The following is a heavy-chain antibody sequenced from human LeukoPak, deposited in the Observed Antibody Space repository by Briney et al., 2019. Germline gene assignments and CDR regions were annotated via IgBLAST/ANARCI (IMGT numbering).Heavy chain of an antibody. D-gene: IGHD4-17*01. CDR3: ARDDGFRGVDF. J-gene: IGHJ4*02. V-gene: IGHV3-7*01. CDR2: INRDGSEA. CDR1: GFSTSW. Sequence: HPGGSLRLSCAAPGFSTSWMSWVRRAPGRGLEWVANINRDGSEAYYVDSVKGRFTISRDNAKNSLYLQMDSLRADDTAVYYCARDDGFRGVDFWGPGTLVSVSS.